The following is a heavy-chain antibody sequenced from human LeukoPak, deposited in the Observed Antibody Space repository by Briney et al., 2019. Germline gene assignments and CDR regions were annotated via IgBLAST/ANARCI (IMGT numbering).Heavy chain of an antibody. CDR1: GYSFTSYW. Sequence: GESLEISCKGSGYSFTSYWIGWVRQMPGKGLEWMGIIYPGDSDTRYSPSFQGQVTISADKSISTAYLQWSSLKASDTAMYYCARQGVAVAGSSGYPHWGQGTLVTVSS. V-gene: IGHV5-51*01. CDR2: IYPGDSDT. D-gene: IGHD3-22*01. J-gene: IGHJ4*02. CDR3: ARQGVAVAGSSGYPH.